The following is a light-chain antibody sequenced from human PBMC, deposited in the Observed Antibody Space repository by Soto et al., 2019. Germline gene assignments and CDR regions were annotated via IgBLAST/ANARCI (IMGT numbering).Light chain of an antibody. V-gene: IGLV2-14*01. Sequence: QSVLTQPASVSGSPGQSITISCTGTSSDVGAYNYVSWYQQNPGKAPKLMIYDVTNRPSGVSNRFSGSKSGNTASLTISGLQAEDEADYYCSSFPTSHTYVCGTGTKVTVL. CDR1: SSDVGAYNY. CDR3: SSFPTSHTYV. CDR2: DVT. J-gene: IGLJ1*01.